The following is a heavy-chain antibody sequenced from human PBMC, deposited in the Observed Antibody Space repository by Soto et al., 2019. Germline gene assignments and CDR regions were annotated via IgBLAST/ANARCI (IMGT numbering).Heavy chain of an antibody. CDR1: GGSISSGGYY. V-gene: IGHV4-31*03. CDR3: AGWVRGAYYYYGMDV. CDR2: IYYSGST. J-gene: IGHJ6*02. Sequence: PSETLSLTCTVSGGSISSGGYYWSWIRQHPGKGLEWIGYIYYSGSTYYNTSLKSRVTISVDTSKNQFSLKLSSVTAADTAVYYCAGWVRGAYYYYGMDVWGQGTTVT. D-gene: IGHD3-10*01.